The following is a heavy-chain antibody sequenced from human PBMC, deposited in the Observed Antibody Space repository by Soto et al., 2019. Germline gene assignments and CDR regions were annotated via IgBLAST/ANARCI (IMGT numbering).Heavy chain of an antibody. Sequence: SETLSLTCTVSGGSVSNSNYYWGWIRQSPGKGLEWIGSVYYRGRSYSKSSVKSRVTISVDTSKNQFSLNLNSVTASDTAVYFCVSQRTAVLTQAYFDYWGPGALVTVSS. V-gene: IGHV4-39*01. CDR3: VSQRTAVLTQAYFDY. CDR2: VYYRGRS. CDR1: GGSVSNSNYY. J-gene: IGHJ4*02. D-gene: IGHD2-8*01.